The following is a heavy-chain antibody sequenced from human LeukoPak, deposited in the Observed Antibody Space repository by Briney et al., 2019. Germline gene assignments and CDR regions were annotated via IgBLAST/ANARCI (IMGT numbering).Heavy chain of an antibody. V-gene: IGHV3-7*03. CDR1: GFTFSSYW. D-gene: IGHD2-2*01. CDR3: ARVQLGYCSSTSCYEGYYYYYYGMDV. J-gene: IGHJ6*02. Sequence: GGSLRLSCAASGFTFSSYWMSWVRQAPGKGLEWVANITQDGSEKYYVDSVKGRFTISRDNAKNSLYLQMNSLRAEDTAVYYCARVQLGYCSSTSCYEGYYYYYYGMDVWGQGTTVTVSS. CDR2: ITQDGSEK.